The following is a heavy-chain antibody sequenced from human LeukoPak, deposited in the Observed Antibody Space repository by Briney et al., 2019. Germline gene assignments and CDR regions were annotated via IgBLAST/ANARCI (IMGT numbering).Heavy chain of an antibody. CDR3: AKEGGSYPSFDY. CDR1: GFTFSSYA. CDR2: ISGSGGST. J-gene: IGHJ4*02. D-gene: IGHD1-26*01. V-gene: IGHV3-23*01. Sequence: SGASLRLPCAASGFTFSSYAMSWVRQAPGKGLEWVSAISGSGGSTYCADSVKGRFTISRDNSKNTLYLQMNSLRAEDTAVYYCAKEGGSYPSFDYWGQGTLVTVSS.